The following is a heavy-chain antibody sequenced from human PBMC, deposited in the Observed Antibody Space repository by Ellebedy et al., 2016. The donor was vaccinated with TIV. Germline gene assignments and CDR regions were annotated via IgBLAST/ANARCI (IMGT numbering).Heavy chain of an antibody. D-gene: IGHD6-13*01. V-gene: IGHV3-11*01. J-gene: IGHJ3*02. CDR2: ISSSGITI. CDR3: ARDSAAGTRDNAFDI. CDR1: GFTFSSYA. Sequence: GGSLRLXCAASGFTFSSYAMSWIRQAPGKGLEWVSYISSSGITIYYADSVKGRFTISRDNAKNSLYLQMNSLRAEDTAVYYCARDSAAGTRDNAFDIWGQGTMVTVSS.